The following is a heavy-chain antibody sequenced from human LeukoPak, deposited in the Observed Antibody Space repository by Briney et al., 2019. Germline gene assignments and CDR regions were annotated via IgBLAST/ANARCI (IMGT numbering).Heavy chain of an antibody. CDR3: ARVASSSWDYYYYMYV. CDR2: ISAYNGNT. Sequence: GASVKVSCKASRYTFTSYGISWVRQAPGQGLEWMGWISAYNGNTNYAQKLQGRVTMTTDTSTSTAYMELRSLRSDVTAVYYCARVASSSWDYYYYMYVWGKGTTVTVAS. CDR1: RYTFTSYG. D-gene: IGHD6-13*01. J-gene: IGHJ6*03. V-gene: IGHV1-18*01.